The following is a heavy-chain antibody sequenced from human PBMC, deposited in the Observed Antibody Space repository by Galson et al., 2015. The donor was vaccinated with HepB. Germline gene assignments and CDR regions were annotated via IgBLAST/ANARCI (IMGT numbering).Heavy chain of an antibody. CDR1: GFSFTTSGVG. Sequence: PALVKPTQTLTLTCTFSGFSFTTSGVGVGWIRQPPGKALEWLALIYWDDYKRYSPSLRSRLSITKDTSKNQVVLTMTNMDPVDTATYYCAHRRYYYGSGYYRSGWFDPWGQGILVTVSS. V-gene: IGHV2-5*02. D-gene: IGHD3-10*01. CDR3: AHRRYYYGSGYYRSGWFDP. CDR2: IYWDDYK. J-gene: IGHJ5*02.